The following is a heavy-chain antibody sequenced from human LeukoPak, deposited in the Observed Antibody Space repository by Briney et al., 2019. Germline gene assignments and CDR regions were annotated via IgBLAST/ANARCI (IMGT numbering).Heavy chain of an antibody. CDR3: ARGLVSGSQRGYFDY. J-gene: IGHJ4*01. D-gene: IGHD1-26*01. CDR2: ISSSGSYI. Sequence: GGSLRLSCAASGFTFSSYSMNWVRQAPGKGLEWVSSISSSGSYIYYLDSVRGRFTISRDNAKNSLYLQMNSLRAEDTAVYYCARGLVSGSQRGYFDYWGHGALVTVSS. V-gene: IGHV3-21*01. CDR1: GFTFSSYS.